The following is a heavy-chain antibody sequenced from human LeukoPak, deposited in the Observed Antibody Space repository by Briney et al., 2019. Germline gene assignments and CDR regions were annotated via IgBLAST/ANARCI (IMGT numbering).Heavy chain of an antibody. CDR3: AKARGIAVAGFDY. D-gene: IGHD6-19*01. CDR1: GFTFSVYW. J-gene: IGHJ4*02. V-gene: IGHV3-74*01. Sequence: GGSLRLSCAASGFTFSVYWRHWVRQAPGKGLVWVSRINIVGSGTAYADSVKGRFTISRDNAKNTLYLQMNSLRVEDTAVYYCAKARGIAVAGFDYWGQGTLVTVSS. CDR2: INIVGSGT.